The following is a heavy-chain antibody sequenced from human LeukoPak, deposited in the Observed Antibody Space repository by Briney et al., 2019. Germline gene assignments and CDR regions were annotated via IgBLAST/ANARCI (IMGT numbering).Heavy chain of an antibody. V-gene: IGHV3-21*01. CDR1: GFTFSSYA. CDR3: ARAGGSTVSHSDY. Sequence: PGGSLRLSCAASGFTFSSYAMNWVRQAPGKGLEWVSSITGSSTYIHYADSVKGRFTISKDNAKNSLYLQMNSLRAEDTAVYYCARAGGSTVSHSDYWGQGTLVTVSS. J-gene: IGHJ4*02. D-gene: IGHD4-17*01. CDR2: ITGSSTYI.